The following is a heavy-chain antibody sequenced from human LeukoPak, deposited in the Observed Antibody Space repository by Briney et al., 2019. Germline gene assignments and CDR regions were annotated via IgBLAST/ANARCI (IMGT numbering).Heavy chain of an antibody. D-gene: IGHD5/OR15-5a*01. Sequence: SETLSLTCIVSGGSITSSSYYWGWIRQPPGKGLEWIANIYYDGATSYNPSLKSRVTISVDTSKNDFSVKLTSVTAADTAMYYCARFSRSSTGAFDMWGQGTLLTVSS. V-gene: IGHV4-39*07. J-gene: IGHJ3*02. CDR2: IYYDGAT. CDR3: ARFSRSSTGAFDM. CDR1: GGSITSSSYY.